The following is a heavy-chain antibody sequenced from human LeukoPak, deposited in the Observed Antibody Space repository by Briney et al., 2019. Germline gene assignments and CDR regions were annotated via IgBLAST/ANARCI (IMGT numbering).Heavy chain of an antibody. J-gene: IGHJ6*03. CDR2: INHSGST. CDR1: GGSFSGYY. CDR3: ARGGGQLWTFYYYYMDV. D-gene: IGHD5-18*01. V-gene: IGHV4-34*01. Sequence: SETLSLTCAVYGGSFSGYYRSWIRQPPGKGLGWIGEINHSGSTNYNPSLKSRVTISVDTSKNQFSLKLSSVTAADTAVYYCARGGGQLWTFYYYYMDVWGKGTTVTVSS.